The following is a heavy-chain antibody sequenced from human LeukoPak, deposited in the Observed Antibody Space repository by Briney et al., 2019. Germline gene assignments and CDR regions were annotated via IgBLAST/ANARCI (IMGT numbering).Heavy chain of an antibody. V-gene: IGHV3-30-3*01. J-gene: IGHJ4*02. CDR2: ISYDGSNK. CDR3: ARGPGYCSSTSCSGGIVY. CDR1: GFIFSDYY. Sequence: GGSLRLSCAASGFIFSDYYMSWIRQAPGKGLEWVAVISYDGSNKYYADSVKGRFTISRDNSKNTLYLQMNSLRAEDTAVYYCARGPGYCSSTSCSGGIVYWGQGTLVTVSS. D-gene: IGHD2-2*01.